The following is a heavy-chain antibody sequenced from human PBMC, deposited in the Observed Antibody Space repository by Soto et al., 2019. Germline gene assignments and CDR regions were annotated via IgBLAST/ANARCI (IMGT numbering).Heavy chain of an antibody. Sequence: SETLSLTCTVSGGSISSGGYYWSWIRQHPGKGLEWIGYIYYSGSTYYNPSLKSRVTISVDTSKNQFSLKLSSVTAADTAVYYCARDLRIVVVPAARVSDYYYYYGMDVWGQGTTVTVSS. J-gene: IGHJ6*02. CDR2: IYYSGST. D-gene: IGHD2-2*01. CDR3: ARDLRIVVVPAARVSDYYYYYGMDV. CDR1: GGSISSGGYY. V-gene: IGHV4-31*03.